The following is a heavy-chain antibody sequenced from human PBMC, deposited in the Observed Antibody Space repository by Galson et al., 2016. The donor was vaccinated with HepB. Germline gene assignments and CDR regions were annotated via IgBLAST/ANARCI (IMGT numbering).Heavy chain of an antibody. CDR3: ARKWAYDRTIIDY. CDR1: GFTFSSYA. CDR2: ISGIDRGT. V-gene: IGHV3-23*01. Sequence: SLRLSCAASGFTFSSYAMTWVRQAPGKGLEWVSTISGIDRGTYYADSVRGRFTISRDNSKNTLYLQMNSLRPEDTAVYYCARKWAYDRTIIDYWGQGTLVTVSS. J-gene: IGHJ4*02. D-gene: IGHD3-22*01.